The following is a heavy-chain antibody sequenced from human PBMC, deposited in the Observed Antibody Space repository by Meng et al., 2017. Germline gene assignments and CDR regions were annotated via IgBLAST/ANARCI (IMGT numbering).Heavy chain of an antibody. CDR2: ISYDGSNK. J-gene: IGHJ5*02. D-gene: IGHD1-26*01. CDR3: VRGSGSYSS. V-gene: IGHV3-30*04. CDR1: GLTFSSYA. Sequence: QVQLVGVGGGVVQPGRSLRLSCAASGLTFSSYAMHWVRQAPGKGLEWVAVISYDGSNKYYADSVKGRFTISRDDPNNSLYVQMNSLTAGDTAVYYCVRGSGSYSSWGQGTLVTVSS.